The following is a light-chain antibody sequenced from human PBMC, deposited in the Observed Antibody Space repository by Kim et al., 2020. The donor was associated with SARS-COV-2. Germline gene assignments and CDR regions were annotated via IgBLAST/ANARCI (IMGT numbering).Light chain of an antibody. Sequence: SYELTQPPSVSVFPGQTARLACSGDRLGEKYTSWYRQKEGQSPVLLVFQDRKRPSGIPERFSGSRSGNTATLTISGTQVVDEADYYCQVWDSSTAVFGGGTRLTVL. CDR2: QDR. CDR1: RLGEKY. CDR3: QVWDSSTAV. V-gene: IGLV3-1*01. J-gene: IGLJ3*02.